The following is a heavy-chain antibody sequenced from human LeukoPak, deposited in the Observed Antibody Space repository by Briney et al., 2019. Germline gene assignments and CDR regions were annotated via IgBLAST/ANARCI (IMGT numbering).Heavy chain of an antibody. CDR3: ARRSVGATPFDY. Sequence: ASVKVSCTASGYTFTSYGISWVRQAPGQGLEWMGWISAYNGNTNYAQKLQGRVTMTTDTSTSTAYMELRSLRSDDTAVYYCARRSVGATPFDYWGQGTLVTVSS. J-gene: IGHJ4*02. D-gene: IGHD1-26*01. CDR1: GYTFTSYG. CDR2: ISAYNGNT. V-gene: IGHV1-18*01.